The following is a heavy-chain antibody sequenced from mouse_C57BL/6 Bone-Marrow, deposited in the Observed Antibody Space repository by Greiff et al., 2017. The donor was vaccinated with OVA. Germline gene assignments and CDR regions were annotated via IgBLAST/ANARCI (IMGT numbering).Heavy chain of an antibody. CDR2: IYPGDGDT. D-gene: IGHD1-1*01. Sequence: QVQLQQPGAELVKPGASVKVSCKASGYAFSSYWMNWVKQRPGKGLEWIGQIYPGDGDTNYNGKFKGKATLTADKSSSTAYMQLSSLTSEDSAVYFCAKKGGGSSPYYYAMDYWGQGTSVTVSS. V-gene: IGHV1-80*01. CDR3: AKKGGGSSPYYYAMDY. CDR1: GYAFSSYW. J-gene: IGHJ4*01.